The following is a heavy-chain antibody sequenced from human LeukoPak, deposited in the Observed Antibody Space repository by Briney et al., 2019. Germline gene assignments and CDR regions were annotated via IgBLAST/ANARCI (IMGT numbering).Heavy chain of an antibody. D-gene: IGHD3-10*01. CDR1: GGSISSYY. V-gene: IGHV4-59*01. J-gene: IGHJ3*02. CDR2: IYYSGST. Sequence: SETLSLTCTVSGGSISSYYWSWIRQPPGKGLEWIGYIYYSGSTNYNPSLKSRVTISVDTSKNQFSLKLSPVTAADTAVYYCARDHSPSGAFDIWGQGTMVTVSS. CDR3: ARDHSPSGAFDI.